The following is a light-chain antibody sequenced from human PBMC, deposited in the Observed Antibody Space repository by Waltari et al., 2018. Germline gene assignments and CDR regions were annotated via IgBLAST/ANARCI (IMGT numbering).Light chain of an antibody. Sequence: QSALTQPASVSGSPGQSVTIFCTGTSNDVGGYNSVSWYQEHPGQAPRVIIYDVSDRPSGVSHRFSGSKSGNTASLTICGLQAEDEADYYCSSQSSNNVVLFGGGTKLTVL. CDR1: SNDVGGYNS. CDR3: SSQSSNNVVL. CDR2: DVS. J-gene: IGLJ2*01. V-gene: IGLV2-14*01.